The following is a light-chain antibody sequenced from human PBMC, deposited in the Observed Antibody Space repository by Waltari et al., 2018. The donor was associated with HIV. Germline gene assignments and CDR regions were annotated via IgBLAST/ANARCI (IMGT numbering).Light chain of an antibody. CDR1: NVESKS. CDR2: DDT. CDR3: HVWESSSDEYV. V-gene: IGLV3-21*02. Sequence: SYVLTQPASVSVAPGQTANVTCGGDNVESKSVHWYQQRAGKAHILVLYDDTDRPSGIPERFSGSNFGNTATLTIVRVEAGDEGDYYCHVWESSSDEYVFGTGTKVTV. J-gene: IGLJ1*01.